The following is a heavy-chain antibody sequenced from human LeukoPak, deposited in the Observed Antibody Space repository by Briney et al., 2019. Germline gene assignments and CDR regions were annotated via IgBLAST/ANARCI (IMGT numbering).Heavy chain of an antibody. J-gene: IGHJ5*02. CDR1: GFTVSSNY. V-gene: IGHV3-53*01. CDR3: AKVVVVAARGRWFDP. Sequence: GGSLRLSCAASGFTVSSNYMSWVRQAPGKGLEWVSVIYSGGSTYYADSVKGRFTISRDNSKNTLYLQMNSLRAEDTAVYYCAKVVVVAARGRWFDPWGQGTLVTVSS. CDR2: IYSGGST. D-gene: IGHD2-15*01.